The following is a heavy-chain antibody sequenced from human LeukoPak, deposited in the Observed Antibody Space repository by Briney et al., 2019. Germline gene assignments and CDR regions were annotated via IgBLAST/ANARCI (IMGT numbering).Heavy chain of an antibody. Sequence: ASVKVSCKASGYTFTSYYMHWVRQAPGQGLEWMGWINPNSGGTNYAQKFQGRVTMTRDTSISTAYMELSRLRSDDTAVYYCAGAGGGYGLGIDYWGQGTLVTVSS. J-gene: IGHJ4*02. D-gene: IGHD5-12*01. CDR3: AGAGGGYGLGIDY. CDR2: INPNSGGT. V-gene: IGHV1-2*02. CDR1: GYTFTSYY.